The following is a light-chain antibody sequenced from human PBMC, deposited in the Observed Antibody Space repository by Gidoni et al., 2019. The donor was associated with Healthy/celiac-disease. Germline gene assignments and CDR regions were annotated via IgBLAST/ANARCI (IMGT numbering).Light chain of an antibody. Sequence: DIQMTQSPSSLSASVGDRVTITCRASQSISSYLNWDQQKPGKATKLLIYAASSLQSGVPSRFSGSGSGTDFTLTISSLQPEDFATYYCQQSYSTPHTFGQGTKVEIK. V-gene: IGKV1-39*01. CDR2: AAS. CDR3: QQSYSTPHT. CDR1: QSISSY. J-gene: IGKJ1*01.